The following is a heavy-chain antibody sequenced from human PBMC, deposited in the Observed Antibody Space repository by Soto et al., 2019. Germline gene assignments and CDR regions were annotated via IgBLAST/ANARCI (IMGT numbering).Heavy chain of an antibody. D-gene: IGHD1-26*01. J-gene: IGHJ6*02. CDR1: GASISSSNW. CDR2: IYHSGST. Sequence: SETLSLTCAVSGASISSSNWWSWVRQPPGKGLEWIGEIYHSGSTNYNPSLKSRVTISIDKSKNQFSLKLSSVTAADTAVYYCARVSGSYYYGMDVWGQGTTVTVSS. V-gene: IGHV4-4*02. CDR3: ARVSGSYYYGMDV.